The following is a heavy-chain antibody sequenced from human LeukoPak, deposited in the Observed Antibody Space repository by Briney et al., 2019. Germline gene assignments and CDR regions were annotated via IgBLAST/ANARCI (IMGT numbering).Heavy chain of an antibody. CDR3: ARASRDS. CDR2: IKQDGSEK. CDR1: GFTFSIYW. Sequence: GGSLRLSCAASGFTFSIYWMSWVRQAPGKGLEWVANIKQDGSEKYYVDSVKGRFAISRDNAKNSLYLQMNSLRAEDTAVYYCARASRDSWGQGTLVIVSS. J-gene: IGHJ4*02. V-gene: IGHV3-7*01.